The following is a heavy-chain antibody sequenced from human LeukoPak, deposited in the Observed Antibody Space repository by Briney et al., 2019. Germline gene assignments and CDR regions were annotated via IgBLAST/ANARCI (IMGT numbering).Heavy chain of an antibody. CDR3: ARGGFSSSSQVDY. CDR1: GGSISSYY. Sequence: RPSETLSLTCTVSGGSISSYYWSWIRQPPGKGLEWIGYIYYSGSTNYNPSLKSRVTISVDTSKNQFSLKLSSVTAADTAVYYCARGGFSSSSQVDYWGQGTLVTVSS. V-gene: IGHV4-59*01. D-gene: IGHD6-6*01. CDR2: IYYSGST. J-gene: IGHJ4*02.